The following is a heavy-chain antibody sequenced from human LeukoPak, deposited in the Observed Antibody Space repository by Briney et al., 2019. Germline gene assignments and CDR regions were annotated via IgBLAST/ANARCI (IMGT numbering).Heavy chain of an antibody. CDR2: INPNSGGT. Sequence: ASVKVSCKASGYTFTGYYMHWVRQAPGQGLEWMGRINPNSGGTNYAQKFQGRVTMTRDTSISTAYMELSRLRSDDTVVYYCARGPIMIVVVSTPPDYWGQGTLVTVSS. D-gene: IGHD3-22*01. CDR3: ARGPIMIVVVSTPPDY. CDR1: GYTFTGYY. J-gene: IGHJ4*02. V-gene: IGHV1-2*05.